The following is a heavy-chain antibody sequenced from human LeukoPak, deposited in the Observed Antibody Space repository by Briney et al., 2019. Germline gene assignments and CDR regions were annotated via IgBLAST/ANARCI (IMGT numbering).Heavy chain of an antibody. CDR3: AKSGRYYDHYYFDY. V-gene: IGHV3-30*02. CDR2: IRYDGSNK. J-gene: IGHJ4*02. D-gene: IGHD3-10*01. CDR1: GFTFSSYG. Sequence: PGGSLRLSCAASGFTFSSYGMHWVCQAPGKGLEWVAFIRYDGSNKYYADSVKGRFTISRDNSKNTLYLQMNSLRAEDTAVYYCAKSGRYYDHYYFDYWGQGTLVTVSS.